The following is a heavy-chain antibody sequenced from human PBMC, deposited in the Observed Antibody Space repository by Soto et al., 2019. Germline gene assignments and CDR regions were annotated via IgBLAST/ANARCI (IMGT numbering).Heavy chain of an antibody. D-gene: IGHD4-17*01. V-gene: IGHV1-69*02. J-gene: IGHJ6*03. CDR1: VGTFSSYT. CDR2: INPIRGRA. Sequence: ASVKVSCKASVGTFSSYTISWVRQAPGQGLEWMGIINPIRGRANYAQKFQGRVTMTGDKSTSTVYMELSSLRSEDTAVYYCALEIGDTVGKYYYYMDVWGKGTTVTVSS. CDR3: ALEIGDTVGKYYYYMDV.